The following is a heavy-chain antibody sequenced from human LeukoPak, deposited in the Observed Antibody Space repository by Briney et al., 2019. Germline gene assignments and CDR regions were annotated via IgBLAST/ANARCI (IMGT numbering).Heavy chain of an antibody. J-gene: IGHJ3*02. CDR3: ARATSPYDSSGYAFDI. V-gene: IGHV1-69*05. Sequence: ASVKVSCKASGGTFSSYAISWVRQAPGQGLEWMGGIIPIFGTANYAQKFQGRVTITTDESTSTAYMELSSLRSEDTAVYYCARATSPYDSSGYAFDIWGQGTMVTVSS. CDR2: IIPIFGTA. D-gene: IGHD3-22*01. CDR1: GGTFSSYA.